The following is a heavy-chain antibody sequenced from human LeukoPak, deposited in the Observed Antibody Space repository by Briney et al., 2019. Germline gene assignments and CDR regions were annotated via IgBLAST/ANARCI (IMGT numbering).Heavy chain of an antibody. CDR2: ISGSGGRT. CDR1: GITLSNYG. J-gene: IGHJ4*02. V-gene: IGHV3-23*01. CDR3: AKRGVVIRVILVGFHKEAYYFDS. Sequence: GSLRLSCAVSGITLSNYGMSWVRQAPGKGLEWVAGISGSGGRTNYADSVKGRFTISRDNSKNTLYLQMNSLRAEDTAVYFCAKRGVVIRVILVGFHKEAYYFDSWGQGALVTVSS. D-gene: IGHD3-22*01.